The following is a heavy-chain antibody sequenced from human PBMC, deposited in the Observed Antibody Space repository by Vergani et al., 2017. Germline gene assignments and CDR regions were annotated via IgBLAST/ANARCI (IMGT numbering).Heavy chain of an antibody. D-gene: IGHD2-2*01. CDR2: IHYDGSHE. CDR3: ARERGCATISCYGSGEFVY. J-gene: IGHJ4*02. CDR1: GFTFRIYG. Sequence: QVQLVESGGGVVQPGGSLRLSCIASGFTFRIYGMHWVRQAPGKGLEWVAFIHYDGSHEYYIDSVKGRFTISRDNSKNTLILQMNGLRAEDTAVYYCARERGCATISCYGSGEFVYWGLGTLVSVSS. V-gene: IGHV3-30*02.